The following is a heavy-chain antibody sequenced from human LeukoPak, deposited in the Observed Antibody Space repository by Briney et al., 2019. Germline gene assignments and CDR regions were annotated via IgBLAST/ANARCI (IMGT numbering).Heavy chain of an antibody. V-gene: IGHV4-30-2*01. CDR2: IYHSGST. J-gene: IGHJ3*02. D-gene: IGHD3-10*01. CDR3: ARYRGGAFEI. CDR1: GGAISSGGYY. Sequence: SQTLSLTCTVSGGAISSGGYYWSWIRQPPEKGLEWIGYIYHSGSTYYNPSLKSRVTISGDRSKNEFSLKLSSVTAADTAVYYCARYRGGAFEIWGQGTMVTVSS.